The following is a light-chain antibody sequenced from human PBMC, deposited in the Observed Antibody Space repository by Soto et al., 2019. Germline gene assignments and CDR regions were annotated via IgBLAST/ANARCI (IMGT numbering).Light chain of an antibody. Sequence: QSALTQPPSASGSPGQSVTISCTGTSSDIGTYVFVSWYQQHPGKAPKLMIYEVSKRPSGVPDRFSASKSGNTASLTVSGLQVEDEADYYCSLFASGNNVIFGGGTKLTVL. CDR1: SSDIGTYVF. CDR3: SLFASGNNVI. CDR2: EVS. V-gene: IGLV2-8*01. J-gene: IGLJ2*01.